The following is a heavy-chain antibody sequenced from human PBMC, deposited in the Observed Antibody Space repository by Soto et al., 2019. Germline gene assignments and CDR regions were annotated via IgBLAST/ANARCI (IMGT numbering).Heavy chain of an antibody. CDR2: IYHTGST. CDR3: ARGSWGISYYFDY. CDR1: GGSISSGGYS. Sequence: LSLTCAVSGGSISSGGYSWSWIRQPPGKGLEWIGYIYHTGSTYYNPSLKSRLTISVDRSKNHFSLKLSSVTAADTAVYYCARGSWGISYYFDYWGQGTLVTVSS. V-gene: IGHV4-30-2*01. J-gene: IGHJ4*02. D-gene: IGHD2-15*01.